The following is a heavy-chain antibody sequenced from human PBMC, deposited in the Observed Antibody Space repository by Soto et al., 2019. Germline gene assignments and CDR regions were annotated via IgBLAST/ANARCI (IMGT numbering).Heavy chain of an antibody. J-gene: IGHJ6*02. V-gene: IGHV4-30-4*01. Sequence: PSETLSLTCTVSGGSISSADYYWSWIRQPPGRGLEWIGYIYYSGSTSYNPSLKSRVTISVDTSKNQFSLNLSSVTAADTAVYYCARDYRQPVSLGGNYYYGLDVWGQGTTVTVSS. CDR2: IYYSGST. CDR3: ARDYRQPVSLGGNYYYGLDV. CDR1: GGSISSADYY. D-gene: IGHD3-16*01.